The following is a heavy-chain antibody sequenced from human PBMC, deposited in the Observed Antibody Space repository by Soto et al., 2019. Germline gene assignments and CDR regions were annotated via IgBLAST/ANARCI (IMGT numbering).Heavy chain of an antibody. V-gene: IGHV4-59*01. CDR3: ARTYGSGSFNWLDP. D-gene: IGHD3-10*01. CDR2: IYYSGST. J-gene: IGHJ5*02. CDR1: GGSISSYY. Sequence: PSETLSLTCTVSGGSISSYYWSWIRQPPGKGLEWIGYIYYSGSTNYNPSLKSRVTISVDTSKNQFSLKLSSVTAADTAVYYCARTYGSGSFNWLDPWGQGTLVTVSS.